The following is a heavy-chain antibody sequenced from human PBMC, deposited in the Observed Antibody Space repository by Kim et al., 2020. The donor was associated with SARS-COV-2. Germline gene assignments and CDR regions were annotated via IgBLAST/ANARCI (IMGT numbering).Heavy chain of an antibody. J-gene: IGHJ4*02. CDR3: ARDYDSGGYYDI. Sequence: SETLSLTCTVSGGSLSSSGYYWSWFRQHPGKGLEWIGYIYYRGSTYYSPSLKSRLTISVDTSKNQFSLKLSSVSAADTAVYYCARDYDSGGYYDIWGQGILVTVSS. CDR2: IYYRGST. CDR1: GGSLSSSGYY. V-gene: IGHV4-31*03. D-gene: IGHD3-22*01.